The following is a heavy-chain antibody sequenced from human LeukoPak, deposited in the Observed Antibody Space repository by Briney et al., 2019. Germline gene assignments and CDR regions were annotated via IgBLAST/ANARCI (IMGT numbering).Heavy chain of an antibody. CDR3: AIQRSMYYSGSGSYWKTNWFDP. CDR2: IYHSGST. V-gene: IGHV4-30-2*01. J-gene: IGHJ5*02. D-gene: IGHD3-10*01. CDR1: GGSISSGGYS. Sequence: SETLSLTCAVSGGSISSGGYSWSWIRQPPGKGLEWIGYIYHSGSTYYNPSLKSRVTISVDRSKNQFSLKLSSVTAADTAVYYCAIQRSMYYSGSGSYWKTNWFDPWGQGTLVTVSS.